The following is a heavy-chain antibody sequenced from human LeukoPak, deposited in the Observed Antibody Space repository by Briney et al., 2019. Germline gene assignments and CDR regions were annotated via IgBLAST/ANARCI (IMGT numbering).Heavy chain of an antibody. Sequence: GGSLRLSCAASGFTFSSYAMSWVRQAPGKGLEWVAAISGSGGSTYYADSVKGRSTISRDNSKNTLYLQMNSLRAEDTAVYYCAKARVTTARSPLTHWGQGTLVTVSS. D-gene: IGHD4-17*01. J-gene: IGHJ4*02. CDR2: ISGSGGST. CDR1: GFTFSSYA. CDR3: AKARVTTARSPLTH. V-gene: IGHV3-23*01.